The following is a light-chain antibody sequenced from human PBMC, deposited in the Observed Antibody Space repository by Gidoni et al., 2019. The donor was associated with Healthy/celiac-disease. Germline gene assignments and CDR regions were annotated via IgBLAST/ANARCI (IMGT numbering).Light chain of an antibody. CDR3: QVWDSSSDHVV. Sequence: SYVLTQPPSVSVAPGQTARITCGGNNIGSKSVHWYQQKPGQAPVLVVYDDSARPSGIPERFSGSNSGNTATLTISRVAAGDEADYYCQVWDSSSDHVVFGGGTKLTVL. V-gene: IGLV3-21*02. J-gene: IGLJ2*01. CDR1: NIGSKS. CDR2: DDS.